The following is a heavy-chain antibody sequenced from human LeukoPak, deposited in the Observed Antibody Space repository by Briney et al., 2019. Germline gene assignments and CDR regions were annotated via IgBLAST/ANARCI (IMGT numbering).Heavy chain of an antibody. CDR2: IYYSGST. CDR1: GGSISSSNW. V-gene: IGHV4-39*01. Sequence: PSETLSLTCAVSGGSISSSNWWSWVRQPPGKGLAWIGSIYYSGSTYYNPSLKSRVTISVGTSKNQFSLKLSSVTAADTAVYYCASLRERSYYARGFDYWGQGTLVTVSS. J-gene: IGHJ4*02. CDR3: ASLRERSYYARGFDY. D-gene: IGHD1-26*01.